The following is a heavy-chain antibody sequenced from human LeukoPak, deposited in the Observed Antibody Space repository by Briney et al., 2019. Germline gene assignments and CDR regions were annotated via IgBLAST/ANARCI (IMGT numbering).Heavy chain of an antibody. V-gene: IGHV4-39*01. CDR1: GDSITSTPYY. J-gene: IGHJ4*02. D-gene: IGHD4-23*01. Sequence: TSETLSLTCTVSGDSITSTPYYWGWIRQSPGKGLEWIGIIYYSGGTYYNPSLKSRVTMSVDTSKNQFSLKLNSVTAADTAVYSCARHLNSGGNSPLVYWGQGTLVTVSS. CDR2: IYYSGGT. CDR3: ARHLNSGGNSPLVY.